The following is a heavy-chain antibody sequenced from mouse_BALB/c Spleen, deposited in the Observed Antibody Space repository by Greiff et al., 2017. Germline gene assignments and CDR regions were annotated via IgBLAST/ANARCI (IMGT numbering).Heavy chain of an antibody. CDR1: GYTFTNYW. CDR2: IYPGGGYT. D-gene: IGHD1-1*01. V-gene: IGHV1-63*02. Sequence: QVQLQQSGAELVRPGTSVKISCKASGYTFTNYWLGWVKQRPGHGLEWIGDIYPGGGYTNYNEKFKGKATLTADTSSSTAYMQLSSLTSEDSAVYFCARGYGSSYAMDYWGQGTSVTVSS. CDR3: ARGYGSSYAMDY. J-gene: IGHJ4*01.